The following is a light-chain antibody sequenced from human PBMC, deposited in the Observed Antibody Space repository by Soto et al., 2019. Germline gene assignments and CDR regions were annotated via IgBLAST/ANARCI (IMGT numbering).Light chain of an antibody. Sequence: DIVMTQSPLSLPVTPGESASISCRASQSLLHSNGYNCLDWYLQKPGQSPQLLIYLGSNRATGVPDRCSRSGSGTDFTLKLGRVEAEDVGVYCFMQAVKPPLPFGQGTRLE. CDR3: MQAVKPPLP. CDR2: LGS. V-gene: IGKV2-28*01. CDR1: QSLLHSNGYNC. J-gene: IGKJ5*01.